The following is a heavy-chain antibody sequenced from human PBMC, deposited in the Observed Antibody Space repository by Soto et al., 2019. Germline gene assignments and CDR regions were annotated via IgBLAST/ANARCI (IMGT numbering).Heavy chain of an antibody. CDR3: ARVPAGDAFDI. J-gene: IGHJ3*02. V-gene: IGHV3-33*01. CDR2: IWYDGSNK. CDR1: GFTFSSYC. Sequence: GGSLRLSCAASGFTFSSYCMHWVRQAPGKGLEWVAVIWYDGSNKYYADSVKGRFTISRDNSKNTLYLQMNSLRAEDTVVYYCARVPAGDAFDIWGQGTMVTVSS.